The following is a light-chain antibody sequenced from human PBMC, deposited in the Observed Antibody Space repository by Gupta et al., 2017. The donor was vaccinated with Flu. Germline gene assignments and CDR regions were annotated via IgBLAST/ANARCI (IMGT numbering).Light chain of an antibody. CDR1: EGINSPY. CDR3: QQSGNTPFT. CDR2: GAF. Sequence: VLTQSPATFPLSPGEAATLPCRASEGINSPYFGWYQQKVGQAPRLLIYGAFTRATGVPDRFSGSGSGTEYTLTISRLEPEDFAVYYCQQSGNTPFTFGPGTKVEVK. J-gene: IGKJ3*01. V-gene: IGKV3-20*01.